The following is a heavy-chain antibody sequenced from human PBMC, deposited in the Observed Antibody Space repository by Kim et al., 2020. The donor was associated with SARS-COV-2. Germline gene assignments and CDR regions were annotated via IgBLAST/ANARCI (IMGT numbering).Heavy chain of an antibody. CDR2: INTNTGNP. CDR3: ASPSAVAGEGYFHYGMDV. D-gene: IGHD6-19*01. V-gene: IGHV7-4-1*02. J-gene: IGHJ6*02. Sequence: ASVKVSCKASGYTFTSSAINWVRQAPGQGLEWMGWINTNTGNPTYAQDFTGRFVFSLDTSFSTAYLQISSLKAEDTAVYYCASPSAVAGEGYFHYGMDVWGQGTTITVSS. CDR1: GYTFTSSA.